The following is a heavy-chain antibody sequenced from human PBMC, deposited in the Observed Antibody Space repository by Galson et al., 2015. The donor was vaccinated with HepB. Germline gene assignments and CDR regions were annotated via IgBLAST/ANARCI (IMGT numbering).Heavy chain of an antibody. CDR2: IIPILGIA. D-gene: IGHD6-13*01. V-gene: IGHV1-69*04. CDR1: GGTFSSYA. J-gene: IGHJ4*02. CDR3: ESLVGYSSSWYFDY. Sequence: SVKVSCKASGGTFSSYAISWVRQAPGQGLEWMGRIIPILGIATYAQKFQGRVTITADKSTSTAYMELSSLRSEDTAVYYCESLVGYSSSWYFDYWGQGTLVSVSS.